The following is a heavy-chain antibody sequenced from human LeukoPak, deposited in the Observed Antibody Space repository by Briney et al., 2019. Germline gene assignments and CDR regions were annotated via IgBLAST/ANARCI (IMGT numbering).Heavy chain of an antibody. V-gene: IGHV3-9*01. CDR2: ITGNSDSR. Sequence: PGGSLRLSCAASGFSFNYYAMHWVRQAPGKGLEWVGGITGNSDSRGYGDSVKGRFTISGDNAKNSLYLQMNSLRTEDTAFYFCVKGLYYDILTGNYFDPWGQGTLVIVSS. D-gene: IGHD3-9*01. J-gene: IGHJ5*02. CDR3: VKGLYYDILTGNYFDP. CDR1: GFSFNYYA.